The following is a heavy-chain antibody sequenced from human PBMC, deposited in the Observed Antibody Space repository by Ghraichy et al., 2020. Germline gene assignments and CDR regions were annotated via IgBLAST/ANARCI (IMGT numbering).Heavy chain of an antibody. CDR2: ISGSGGST. Sequence: GGSLRLSCAASGFTFSSYAMNWVRQAPGKGLEWVSGISGSGGSTYYADSVKGRFTISRDNSKNTLYLQMNSLRAEDTAVFYCAKDLEDFWSGYYSDYYYMDVWGKGTTVTVSS. CDR3: AKDLEDFWSGYYSDYYYMDV. V-gene: IGHV3-23*01. CDR1: GFTFSSYA. D-gene: IGHD3-3*01. J-gene: IGHJ6*03.